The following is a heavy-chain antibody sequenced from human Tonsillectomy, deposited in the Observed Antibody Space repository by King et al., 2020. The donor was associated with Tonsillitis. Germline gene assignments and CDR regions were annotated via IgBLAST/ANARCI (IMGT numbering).Heavy chain of an antibody. D-gene: IGHD4-17*01. CDR2: ISDDGSEE. V-gene: IGHV3-30*01. Sequence: QVQLVESGGGVVQPGGSLSLSCAASGVTFSRYALHWVRQAPGKGREWVAVISDDGSEEHYADSVEGRFTISSDNSKNTLYLQMNSLRPEESAVFFCARDSLSADFGDYVYYFDYWGQGTLVTVSS. CDR3: ARDSLSADFGDYVYYFDY. CDR1: GVTFSRYA. J-gene: IGHJ4*02.